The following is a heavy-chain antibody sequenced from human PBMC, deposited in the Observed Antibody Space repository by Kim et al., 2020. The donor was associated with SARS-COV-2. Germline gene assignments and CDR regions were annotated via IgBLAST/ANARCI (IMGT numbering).Heavy chain of an antibody. Sequence: GGSLRLSCAASGFTFSSYSMNWVRQAPGKGLEWVSSISSSSSYIYYADSVKGRFTISRDNAKNSLYLQMNSLRAEDTAVYYCARDASGPFRYSYASGMDVWGQGTTVTVSS. D-gene: IGHD5-18*01. CDR1: GFTFSSYS. V-gene: IGHV3-21*01. CDR2: ISSSSSYI. J-gene: IGHJ6*02. CDR3: ARDASGPFRYSYASGMDV.